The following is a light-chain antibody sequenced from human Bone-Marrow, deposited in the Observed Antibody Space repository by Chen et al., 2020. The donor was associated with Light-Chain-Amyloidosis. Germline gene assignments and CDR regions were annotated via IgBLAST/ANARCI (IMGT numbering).Light chain of an antibody. CDR1: HSIRSW. V-gene: IGKV1-5*01. J-gene: IGKJ1*01. CDR3: HQYYTYPWT. CDR2: ATS. Sequence: DIHLTQSPSTLSASIGYRVTLTCRASHSIRSWLAWYQQKPGKAPRLLIYATSTLHSGVPSRFSGSGSGTDFTLTITDLQPDDFTTYYCHQYYTYPWTFGQGTKVDLK.